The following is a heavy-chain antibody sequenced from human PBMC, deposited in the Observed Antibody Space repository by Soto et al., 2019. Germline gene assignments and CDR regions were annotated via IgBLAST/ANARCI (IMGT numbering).Heavy chain of an antibody. CDR1: GFTFIIYA. D-gene: IGHD3-22*01. V-gene: IGHV3-30-3*01. Sequence: SLILSCAASGFTFIIYAMHWVRQAPGKGLEWVAVISYDGSNKYYADSVKGRFTISRDNSKNTLYLQMNSLRAEDTAVYYCARGLDDSGTRWGQGTLVTVSS. CDR3: ARGLDDSGTR. CDR2: ISYDGSNK. J-gene: IGHJ4*02.